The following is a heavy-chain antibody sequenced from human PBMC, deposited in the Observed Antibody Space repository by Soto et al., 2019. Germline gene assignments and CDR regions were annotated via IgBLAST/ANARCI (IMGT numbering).Heavy chain of an antibody. V-gene: IGHV1-3*01. CDR3: ARDLWQGVTPPGNWFDP. J-gene: IGHJ5*02. CDR2: INAGNGHT. Sequence: GASVKVSCKASGYTFINYAIHWARQAPGQRLEWMGLINAGNGHTRYSQGFQGRVTITTDTSASTAYMELSSLRSEDTAIYYCARDLWQGVTPPGNWFDPWGQGTLVTVSS. D-gene: IGHD2-8*01. CDR1: GYTFINYA.